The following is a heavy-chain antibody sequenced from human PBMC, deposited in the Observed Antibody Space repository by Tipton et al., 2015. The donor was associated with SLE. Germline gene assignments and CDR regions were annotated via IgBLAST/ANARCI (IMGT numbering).Heavy chain of an antibody. CDR1: GFTFSSYA. D-gene: IGHD2-21*01. V-gene: IGHV3-23*03. CDR3: AKGGGVVVIVPFQH. Sequence: SLRLSCAASGFTFSSYAMSWVRQAPGKGLEWVSVIYSGGSTYYADSVKGRFTISRDNSKNTLYLQMNSLRAGDTAVYYCAKGGGVVVIVPFQHWGQGTLVTVSS. CDR2: IYSGGST. J-gene: IGHJ1*01.